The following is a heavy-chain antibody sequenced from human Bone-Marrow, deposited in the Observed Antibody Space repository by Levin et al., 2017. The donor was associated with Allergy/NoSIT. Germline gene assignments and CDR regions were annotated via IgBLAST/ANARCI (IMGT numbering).Heavy chain of an antibody. D-gene: IGHD2-15*01. CDR2: LYYTGTT. CDR3: ARRERGYCSGSGCRDQKFQH. V-gene: IGHV4-39*01. J-gene: IGHJ1*01. CDR1: GGSVSATCCY. Sequence: GSLRLSCTVSGGSVSATCCYWGWIRQSPGRGMEWIGNLYYTGTTYYNPSLTSRVTISVDTSKNQFSLKLNSVTAADTAVYYCARRERGYCSGSGCRDQKFQHWGQGTLVVVSS.